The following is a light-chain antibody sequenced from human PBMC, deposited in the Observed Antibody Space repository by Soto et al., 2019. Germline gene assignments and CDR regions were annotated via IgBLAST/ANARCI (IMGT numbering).Light chain of an antibody. V-gene: IGKV3-15*01. CDR2: DAS. CDR1: QNVYNN. J-gene: IGKJ3*01. CDR3: QQYYSTPFT. Sequence: EIVMTQSPATLSVSPGEGATLSCKASQNVYNNLAWYQQRPGQPPRLLIYDASTRATGISARFSGSGYGTDFTLTISSLQAEDVAVYYCQQYYSTPFTFGPGTKVDIK.